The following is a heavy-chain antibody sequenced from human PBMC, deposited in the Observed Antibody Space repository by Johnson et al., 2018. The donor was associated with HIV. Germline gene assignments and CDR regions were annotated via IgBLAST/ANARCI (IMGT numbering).Heavy chain of an antibody. CDR3: ARVKLSDYYDRRGYRFPDAFES. Sequence: QVQLVESGGGVVQPGGSLRLSCAASGFAFSDYYMAWIRQAPGKGLEWVSFISSGSHTIYYADSVKGRFTISRDNAKNSLSLQMNSLGAEDTAVYYSARVKLSDYYDRRGYRFPDAFESWGQGTMVTVSS. CDR1: GFAFSDYY. D-gene: IGHD3-22*01. V-gene: IGHV3-11*04. CDR2: ISSGSHTI. J-gene: IGHJ3*02.